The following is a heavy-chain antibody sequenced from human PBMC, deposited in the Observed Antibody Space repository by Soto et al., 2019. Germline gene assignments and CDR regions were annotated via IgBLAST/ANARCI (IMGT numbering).Heavy chain of an antibody. CDR2: IDHSGST. V-gene: IGHV4-30-2*01. D-gene: IGHD2-2*01. Sequence: SEALALTCAVSGSSTSSGGYSGRWIRQPPGKGLERIGYIDHSGSTDYNLSLKSRVTITVDMYKNQFSLKLSSVTAADTAVYYCARVPDRWGQGTLVTVSS. CDR1: GSSTSSGGYS. CDR3: ARVPDR. J-gene: IGHJ4*01.